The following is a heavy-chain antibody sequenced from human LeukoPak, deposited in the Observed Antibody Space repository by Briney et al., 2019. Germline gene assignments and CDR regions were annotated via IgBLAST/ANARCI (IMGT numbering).Heavy chain of an antibody. V-gene: IGHV3-7*01. CDR3: ADLGSRD. CDR1: GFTFSSAW. J-gene: IGHJ4*02. Sequence: GGSLRLSCAASGFTFSSAWMTWVRQAPGKGLEWVATIKDDGSDKYYVDSVKGRFTISRDNAKKSLWLQMNSLRVEDTAMYYCADLGSRDWGQGTLVTVSS. D-gene: IGHD3-16*01. CDR2: IKDDGSDK.